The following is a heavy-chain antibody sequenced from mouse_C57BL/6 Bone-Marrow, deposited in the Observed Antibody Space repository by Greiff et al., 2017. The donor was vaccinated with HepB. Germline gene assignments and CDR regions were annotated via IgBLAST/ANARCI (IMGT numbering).Heavy chain of an antibody. CDR3: ARAGRDWYFDV. Sequence: EVKLMESGPELVKPGASVKIPCKASGYTFTDYNMDWVKQCHGKSLEWIGDINPNNGGTIYNQKFKGKATLTVDKSSSTAYMELRSLTSEDTAVYYCARAGRDWYFDVWGTGTTVTVSS. D-gene: IGHD4-1*01. J-gene: IGHJ1*03. CDR2: INPNNGGT. V-gene: IGHV1-18*01. CDR1: GYTFTDYN.